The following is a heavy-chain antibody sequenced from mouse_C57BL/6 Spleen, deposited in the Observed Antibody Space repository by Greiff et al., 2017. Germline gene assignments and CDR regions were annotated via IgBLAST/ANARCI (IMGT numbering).Heavy chain of an antibody. Sequence: EVKLQESGAELVRPGASVKLSCTASGFNIKDDYMHWVKQRPEQGLEWIGWIDPENGDTEYASKFQGKATITADTSSNTAYLQLSSLTSEDTAVYYCTTRITTVVARDYWGQGTTLTVSS. CDR3: TTRITTVVARDY. J-gene: IGHJ2*01. V-gene: IGHV14-4*01. CDR1: GFNIKDDY. CDR2: IDPENGDT. D-gene: IGHD1-1*01.